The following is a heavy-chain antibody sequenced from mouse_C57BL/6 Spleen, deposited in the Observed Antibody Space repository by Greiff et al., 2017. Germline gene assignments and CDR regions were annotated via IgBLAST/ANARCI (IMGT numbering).Heavy chain of an antibody. CDR3: ARGNYDYDGVY. Sequence: QVQLKESGAELVKPGASVKISCKASGYAFSSYWLNWVKQRPGKGLEWIGQIYPRDGDTNYNGKFKGKATLTADKSSSTAYMQLSSLTSEDSAVYFCARGNYDYDGVYWGQGTLVTVSA. J-gene: IGHJ3*01. D-gene: IGHD2-4*01. CDR1: GYAFSSYW. V-gene: IGHV1-80*01. CDR2: IYPRDGDT.